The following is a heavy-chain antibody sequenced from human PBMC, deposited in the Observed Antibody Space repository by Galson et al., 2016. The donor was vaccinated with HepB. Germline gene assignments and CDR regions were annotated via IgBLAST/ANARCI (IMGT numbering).Heavy chain of an antibody. CDR1: GITFSXXX. Sequence: SLRLSCAVSGITFSXXXMHXXXQAXXXGLXXLAXXXYDXXXQXXXDSXXGRFTVSRXNSKNXLXLQMNXLRDEDTAXXYCARDPLVSSGFWXQGTRVTVS. CDR2: XXYDXXXQ. J-gene: IGHJ4*02. CDR3: ARDPLVSSGF. D-gene: IGHD6-19*01. V-gene: IGHV3-30*07.